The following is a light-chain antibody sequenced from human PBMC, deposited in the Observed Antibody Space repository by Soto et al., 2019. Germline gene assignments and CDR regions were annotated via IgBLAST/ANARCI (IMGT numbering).Light chain of an antibody. CDR3: QSYDSSLSAYVV. CDR1: SSNIGAGYD. CDR2: GNS. Sequence: QAVVTQPPSVSGAPGQRVTISGTGSSSNIGAGYDVHWYQQLPGTAPKLLIYGNSNRPSGVPDRFSGSKSGTSASLAITGLQAEDEADYYCQSYDSSLSAYVVFGGGTKVTVL. V-gene: IGLV1-40*01. J-gene: IGLJ2*01.